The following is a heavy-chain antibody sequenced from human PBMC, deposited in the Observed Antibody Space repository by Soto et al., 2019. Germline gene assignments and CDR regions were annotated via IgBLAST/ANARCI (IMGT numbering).Heavy chain of an antibody. CDR1: GFTFSSYA. D-gene: IGHD6-13*01. J-gene: IGHJ1*01. CDR2: ISYDGSNK. CDR3: ARDGGIIAAAGTFHFQH. Sequence: GGSLRLSCAASGFTFSSYAMHWVRQAPGKGLEWVAVISYDGSNKYYADSVKGRFTISRDNSKNTLYLQMNSLRAEDTAVYYCARDGGIIAAAGTFHFQHWGQGTLVTVSS. V-gene: IGHV3-30-3*01.